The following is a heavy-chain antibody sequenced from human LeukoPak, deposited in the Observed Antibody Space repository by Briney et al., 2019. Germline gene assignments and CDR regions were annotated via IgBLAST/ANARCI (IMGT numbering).Heavy chain of an antibody. CDR3: ARENDQGFDY. Sequence: GGSLRLSCAASGFTFSTYAMSWVRQAPGKGLGWVSSFGTRSTSIYYAHSVTGRFIISRDNAKNSLYLQMNSLRAEDTAVYYCARENDQGFDYWGQGTLVTVSS. D-gene: IGHD3-16*01. J-gene: IGHJ4*02. CDR2: FGTRSTSI. CDR1: GFTFSTYA. V-gene: IGHV3-21*01.